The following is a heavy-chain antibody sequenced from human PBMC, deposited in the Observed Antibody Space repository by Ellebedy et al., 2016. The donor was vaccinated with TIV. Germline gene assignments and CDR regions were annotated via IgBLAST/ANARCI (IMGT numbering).Heavy chain of an antibody. D-gene: IGHD3-16*01. CDR3: VRARNYALDS. CDR2: INQDGSDK. CDR1: EFAFETNW. J-gene: IGHJ4*02. Sequence: GESLKISCAASEFAFETNWMTWVRQAPGKGLEWVANINQDGSDKSYVDSVKGRFTISRDNAKNSLYLQMNSLRVEDTAVYFCVRARNYALDSWGQGTLVTVSS. V-gene: IGHV3-7*01.